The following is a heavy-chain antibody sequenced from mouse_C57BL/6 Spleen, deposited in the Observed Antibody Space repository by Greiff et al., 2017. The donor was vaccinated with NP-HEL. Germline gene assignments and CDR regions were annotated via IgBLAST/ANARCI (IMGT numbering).Heavy chain of an antibody. CDR3: ARGYYGSSPDWYFDV. CDR1: GFNIKNTY. Sequence: EVQLQQSVAELVRPGASVKLSCTASGFNIKNTYMHWVKQRPEQGLEWIGRIDPANGNTKYAPKFQGKATITADTASNTAYLQLSSLTSEDTAIYYCARGYYGSSPDWYFDVWGTGTTVTVSS. V-gene: IGHV14-3*01. CDR2: IDPANGNT. D-gene: IGHD1-1*01. J-gene: IGHJ1*03.